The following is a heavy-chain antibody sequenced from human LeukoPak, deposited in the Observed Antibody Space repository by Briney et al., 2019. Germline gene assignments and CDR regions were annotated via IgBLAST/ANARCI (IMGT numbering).Heavy chain of an antibody. V-gene: IGHV3-30-3*01. CDR3: ASPIAAAGGNALEPRFDY. CDR2: ISYDGSNK. CDR1: GFTFSSYA. Sequence: GGSLRLSCAASGFTFSSYAMHWVRQAPGKGLEWVAVISYDGSNKYYADSVKGRFTISRDNSKNTLYLQMNSLRAEDTAVYYCASPIAAAGGNALEPRFDYWGQGTLVTVSS. J-gene: IGHJ4*02. D-gene: IGHD6-13*01.